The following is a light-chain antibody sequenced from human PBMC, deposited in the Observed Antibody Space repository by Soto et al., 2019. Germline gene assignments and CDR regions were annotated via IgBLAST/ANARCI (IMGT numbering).Light chain of an antibody. CDR1: QSVSSSY. Sequence: EMVLTQSPGTLSLSPGERATLSCRASQSVSSSYLAWYQQKPGQAPRLLIYGASSRATGIPDRFSGSGSGRDFTLNISSLEPEDFAVYYCQQYGSSPRFGPVTKVDIK. V-gene: IGKV3-20*01. J-gene: IGKJ3*01. CDR2: GAS. CDR3: QQYGSSPR.